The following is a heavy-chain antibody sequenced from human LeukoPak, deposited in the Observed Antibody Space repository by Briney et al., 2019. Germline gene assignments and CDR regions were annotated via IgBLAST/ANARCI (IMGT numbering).Heavy chain of an antibody. J-gene: IGHJ4*02. CDR1: GFTLSSYS. Sequence: GGSLRLSCAASGFTLSSYSMNWVRQAPGKGLEWVSYISSSSSTIYYADSVKGRFTISRDNAKNSLYLQMNSLRAEDTAVYYCARTPDYGDYPIDYWGQGTLVTVSS. D-gene: IGHD4-17*01. V-gene: IGHV3-48*04. CDR2: ISSSSSTI. CDR3: ARTPDYGDYPIDY.